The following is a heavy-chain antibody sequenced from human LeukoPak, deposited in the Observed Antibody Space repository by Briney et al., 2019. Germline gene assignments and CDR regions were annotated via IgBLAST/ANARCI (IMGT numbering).Heavy chain of an antibody. V-gene: IGHV3-53*01. CDR2: INSGGDT. J-gene: IGHJ4*02. CDR3: VMAPPGD. D-gene: IGHD2-21*01. CDR1: GLSVSDKH. Sequence: GGSLRLSCAVSGLSVSDKHMAWVRQAPGKGLKWASVINSGGDTNYADSVKGRFTISRDISKNTAFLQMDNLSSDDTAVYYCVMAPPGDWGLGTLVTVSS.